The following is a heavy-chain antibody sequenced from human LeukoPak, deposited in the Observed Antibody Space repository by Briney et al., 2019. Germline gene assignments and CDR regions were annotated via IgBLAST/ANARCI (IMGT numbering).Heavy chain of an antibody. CDR1: GGSISSGGYY. CDR2: IYYSGST. J-gene: IGHJ4*02. D-gene: IGHD2-15*01. Sequence: PSETLSLTCAVSGGSISSGGYYWSWIRQHPGKGLEWIGYIYYSGSTYYNPSLKSRVTISVDTSKNQFSLKLSSVTAADTAVYYCARDTRYCSGGSCYRHIDYWGQGTLVTVSS. CDR3: ARDTRYCSGGSCYRHIDY. V-gene: IGHV4-31*11.